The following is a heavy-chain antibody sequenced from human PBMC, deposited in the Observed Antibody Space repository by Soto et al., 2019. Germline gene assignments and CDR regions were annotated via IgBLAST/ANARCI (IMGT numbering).Heavy chain of an antibody. CDR2: ISGSGGRT. D-gene: IGHD6-13*01. J-gene: IGHJ4*02. CDR3: AKEGYSSSWPGFDY. CDR1: GLTLSSNA. V-gene: IGHV3-23*01. Sequence: GGSLRLSCAASGLTLSSNAMSWVRQAPGKGLEWVSAISGSGGRTYYADSVRGRFTISRDNSKNTLYLQMNSLRAEDTAVYYCAKEGYSSSWPGFDYWGQGTLVTVSS.